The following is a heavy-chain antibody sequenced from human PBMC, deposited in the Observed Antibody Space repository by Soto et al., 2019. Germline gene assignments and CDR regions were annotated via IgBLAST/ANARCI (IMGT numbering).Heavy chain of an antibody. CDR1: GGSFSDFY. J-gene: IGHJ4*02. D-gene: IGHD3-22*01. V-gene: IGHV4-34*01. CDR3: ARGINMIVAVQGDAPGQYYFAS. CDR2: INHSGST. Sequence: SETLSLTCAVYGGSFSDFYWTWIRQSPGKGLEWIGEINHSGSTNYNPSLKSRVTISVDTSKNQFSLKLRAVTAADKAVYYCARGINMIVAVQGDAPGQYYFASWGQGTMGTVSS.